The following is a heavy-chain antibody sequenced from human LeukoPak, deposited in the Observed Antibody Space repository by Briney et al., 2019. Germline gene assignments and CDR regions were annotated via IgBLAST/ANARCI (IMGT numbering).Heavy chain of an antibody. D-gene: IGHD6-19*01. Sequence: GGSLRLPGAASGFTFSSYSMNWVRQAPGKGLEWVSSISSSSHIYYADSVKSRFTISRDNAKNSLYLQMNSLRAEDTAVYYCARMGLGWSPLGYWGQGTLVTVSS. CDR2: ISSSSHI. CDR1: GFTFSSYS. V-gene: IGHV3-21*01. CDR3: ARMGLGWSPLGY. J-gene: IGHJ4*01.